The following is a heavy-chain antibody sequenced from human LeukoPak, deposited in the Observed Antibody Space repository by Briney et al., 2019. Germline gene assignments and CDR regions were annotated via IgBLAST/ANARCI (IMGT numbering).Heavy chain of an antibody. D-gene: IGHD6-6*01. Sequence: PGGSLRLSCAASGFTFSSYWMSWVRQAPGKGLEWVASIRQDGSEKHYVDSVEGRFIISRDNAKNSLHLQMNSLRAEDTAVYYCAKGSSRPPNAFDIWGQGTLVTVSS. CDR3: AKGSSRPPNAFDI. CDR2: IRQDGSEK. CDR1: GFTFSSYW. J-gene: IGHJ3*02. V-gene: IGHV3-7*01.